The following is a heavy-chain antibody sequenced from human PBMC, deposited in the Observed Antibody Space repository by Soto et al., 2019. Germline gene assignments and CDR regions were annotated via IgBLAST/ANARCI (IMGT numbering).Heavy chain of an antibody. J-gene: IGHJ5*02. D-gene: IGHD3-22*01. CDR3: ARDSSGYYWFDP. Sequence: SETLSLTCAVSGFSISSGYFWGWIRQPPGKGPEWLGSIYHSGTTYYNPSVKGRVTISVDTSKNQFSLKMSSVTAADTAVYYCARDSSGYYWFDPWGQGTLVTISS. CDR2: IYHSGTT. CDR1: GFSISSGYF. V-gene: IGHV4-38-2*02.